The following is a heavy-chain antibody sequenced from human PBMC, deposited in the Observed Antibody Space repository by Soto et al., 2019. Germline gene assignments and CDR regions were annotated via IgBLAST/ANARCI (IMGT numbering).Heavy chain of an antibody. CDR1: GGSISSGGYS. Sequence: PSETLSLTYTVAGGSISSGGYSWSWIRQPPGKGLEWIGYIYHSGSIYYNPSLKSRVTISVDRSKNQFSLKLSSVTAADTAVYYCARGPPFLPWGQGTLVTVSS. D-gene: IGHD3-3*02. CDR3: ARGPPFLP. CDR2: IYHSGSI. V-gene: IGHV4-30-2*01. J-gene: IGHJ5*02.